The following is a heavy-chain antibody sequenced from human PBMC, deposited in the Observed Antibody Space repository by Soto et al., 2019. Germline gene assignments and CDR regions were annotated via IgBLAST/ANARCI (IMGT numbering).Heavy chain of an antibody. CDR2: IVVGSGKT. D-gene: IGHD3-22*01. CDR1: GFTFVNSA. V-gene: IGHV1-58*02. CDR3: AASGHGYYRIDY. J-gene: IGHJ4*02. Sequence: QMQLVQSGPEVKKPGTSVKVSCKTSGFTFVNSAMQWVRQARGQRLEFIGWIVVGSGKTNYAQKFQERITITRDTSTSTVYIELSSLRSEDTAVYYCAASGHGYYRIDYWGQGTLVTVSS.